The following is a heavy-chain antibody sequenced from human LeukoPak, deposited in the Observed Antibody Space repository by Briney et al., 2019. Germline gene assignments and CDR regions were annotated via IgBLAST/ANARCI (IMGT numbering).Heavy chain of an antibody. CDR2: ISGSGGST. V-gene: IGHV3-23*01. D-gene: IGHD1-26*01. J-gene: IGHJ4*02. Sequence: PVASLRLSCAASGFTFSSYAMSWVRQAPGKGLEWVSAISGSGGSTYYADSVKGRFTISRDNSKNTLYLQMNSLRAEDTAVYYCAKCLSGRYSFLGYWGQGTLVTVSS. CDR3: AKCLSGRYSFLGY. CDR1: GFTFSSYA.